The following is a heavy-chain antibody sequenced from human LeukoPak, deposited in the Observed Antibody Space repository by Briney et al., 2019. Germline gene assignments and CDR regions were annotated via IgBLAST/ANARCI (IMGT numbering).Heavy chain of an antibody. D-gene: IGHD3-22*01. J-gene: IGHJ4*02. Sequence: GGSLRLSCVVSGFTFNNYAMTWVRQAPGKGLECVSSISSSSSYIYYADSVKGRFTISRDNAKNSLYLQMNSLRAEDTAVYYCARDPLQLERPMSDYYDSSGGDYWGQGTLVTVSS. CDR2: ISSSSSYI. CDR3: ARDPLQLERPMSDYYDSSGGDY. V-gene: IGHV3-21*01. CDR1: GFTFNNYA.